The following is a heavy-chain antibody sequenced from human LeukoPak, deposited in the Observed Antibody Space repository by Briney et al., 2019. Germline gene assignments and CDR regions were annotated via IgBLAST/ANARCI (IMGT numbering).Heavy chain of an antibody. CDR1: GFTLSGYW. V-gene: IGHV3-7*01. CDR2: IKYDGSEK. J-gene: IGHJ5*02. CDR3: ARGLGWLDP. Sequence: GGSLRLSCAGSGFTLSGYWMTWVRRAPGKGLEWAANIKYDGSEKQYVDSVKGRFTISRDNAKNSLYLQMNSLRVEDMAVYYCARGLGWLDPWGQGTLVTVSS.